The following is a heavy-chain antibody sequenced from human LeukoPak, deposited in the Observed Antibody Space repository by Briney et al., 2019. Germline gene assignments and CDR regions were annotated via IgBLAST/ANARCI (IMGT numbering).Heavy chain of an antibody. Sequence: PGGSLRLSCAASGFTVSSNYMSWVRQAPGKGLEWVSVIYSGGITYYADSVKGRFTISRDNSKNTLYLQMNSLRAEDTAVYYCAKDRGSYDISPFDYWGRGTLVTVSS. CDR1: GFTVSSNY. V-gene: IGHV3-53*01. D-gene: IGHD3-9*01. J-gene: IGHJ4*02. CDR2: IYSGGIT. CDR3: AKDRGSYDISPFDY.